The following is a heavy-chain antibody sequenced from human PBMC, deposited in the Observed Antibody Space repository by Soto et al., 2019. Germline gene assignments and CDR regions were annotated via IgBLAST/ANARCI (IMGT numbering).Heavy chain of an antibody. J-gene: IGHJ4*02. D-gene: IGHD1-26*01. CDR2: VWSDGSKE. V-gene: IGHV3-33*01. CDR1: GFTFSTYG. CDR3: ARRSSGTHGVDY. Sequence: QVHLVESGGGVVQPGRSLRLSCAASGFTFSTYGVHWVRQAPGKGLEWVAVVWSDGSKEFYADSVKDRFTIFRDNSQNTVYLQMNSLRAEDTAVYYCARRSSGTHGVDYWGQGTMVTVSS.